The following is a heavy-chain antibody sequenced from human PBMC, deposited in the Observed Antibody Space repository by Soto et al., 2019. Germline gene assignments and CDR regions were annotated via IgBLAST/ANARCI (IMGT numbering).Heavy chain of an antibody. D-gene: IGHD3-10*01. V-gene: IGHV4-39*01. CDR2: IYSSGST. CDR1: GGCIGGSNYF. Sequence: PSETLSLTCTVSGGCIGGSNYFWGWIRQSPGTGLEWLVTIYSSGSTYYKPSLKSRITMSLDTSKNQFPLNLGSVTAADTAVYYCTRPRFGVRGVTTMEVWGPGTTVTV. J-gene: IGHJ6*02. CDR3: TRPRFGVRGVTTMEV.